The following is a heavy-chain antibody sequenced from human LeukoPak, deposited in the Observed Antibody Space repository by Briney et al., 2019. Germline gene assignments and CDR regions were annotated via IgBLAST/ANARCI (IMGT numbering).Heavy chain of an antibody. CDR3: AREVAVSGTENGAFNV. D-gene: IGHD6-19*01. CDR1: GFSFSSYA. CDR2: ISFDGTSK. J-gene: IGHJ6*02. Sequence: GGSLRLSCAASGFSFSSYAMHWVRQAPGKGLEWVAVISFDGTSKYYADSVKGRLTISRDNSENTLHLQMNSLRAEDTAVYFCAREVAVSGTENGAFNVWGPGTTVTVSS. V-gene: IGHV3-30-3*01.